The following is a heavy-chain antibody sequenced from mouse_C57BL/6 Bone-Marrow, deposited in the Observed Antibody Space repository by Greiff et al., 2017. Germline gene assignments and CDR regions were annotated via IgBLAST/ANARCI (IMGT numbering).Heavy chain of an antibody. CDR3: SSCDGNYVDF. V-gene: IGHV14-4*01. J-gene: IGHJ2*01. Sequence: VQLQQSGAELVRPGASVKLSCTAPGSNIKDDYIHWVKQRPEQGLEWIGWIDPEIGDTDYASKFQGKATITSDTASNTVYLQLSSLTSEDTAVYYCSSCDGNYVDFWGQGTPLTVAS. D-gene: IGHD2-3*01. CDR1: GSNIKDDY. CDR2: IDPEIGDT.